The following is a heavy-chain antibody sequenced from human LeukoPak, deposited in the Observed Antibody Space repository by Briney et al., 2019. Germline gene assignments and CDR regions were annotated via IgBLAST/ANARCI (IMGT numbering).Heavy chain of an antibody. CDR1: GGSLSSSSYY. J-gene: IGHJ6*02. V-gene: IGHV4-39*01. D-gene: IGHD2-2*01. CDR3: ARLRSSSTSCYFNYYYYVMDV. Sequence: SETLSLTCTVSGGSLSSSSYYWGWLRQPPGRGLEWIGSIYYSGSTYYNPSLRSRVTISVDTSKNPFSLKLSSVTAADTAVYYCARLRSSSTSCYFNYYYYVMDVWGQGTTVTVSS. CDR2: IYYSGST.